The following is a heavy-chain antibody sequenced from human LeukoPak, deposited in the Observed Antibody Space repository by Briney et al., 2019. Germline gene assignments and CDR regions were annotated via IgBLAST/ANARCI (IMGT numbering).Heavy chain of an antibody. CDR3: AKDLRPDGINDFDH. V-gene: IGHV3-53*01. CDR1: GLIVSSNY. J-gene: IGHJ4*02. CDR2: IFASGSTT. Sequence: GGSLRLSCAASGLIVSSNYMSWVRQAPGKGLEWVSLIFASGSTTKYADSVKGRFTISRDNSKNTLYLQMNSLRAEDTAVYYCAKDLRPDGINDFDHWGQGTLVTVSS. D-gene: IGHD1-1*01.